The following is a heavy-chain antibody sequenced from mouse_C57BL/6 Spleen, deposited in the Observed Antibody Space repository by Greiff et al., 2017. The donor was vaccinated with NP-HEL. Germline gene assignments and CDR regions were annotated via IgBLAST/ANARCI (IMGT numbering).Heavy chain of an antibody. CDR1: GYAFSSYW. CDR3: ARKRKNDYDDDGTDYFDD. J-gene: IGHJ2*01. CDR2: IYPGDGDT. Sequence: VQLQQSGAELVKPGASVKISCKASGYAFSSYWMNWVKQRPGKGLEWIGQIYPGDGDTNYNGKFKGKATLTADKSSSTAYMQLSSLTSEDSAVYFCARKRKNDYDDDGTDYFDDWGQGTTLTVSS. V-gene: IGHV1-80*01. D-gene: IGHD2-4*01.